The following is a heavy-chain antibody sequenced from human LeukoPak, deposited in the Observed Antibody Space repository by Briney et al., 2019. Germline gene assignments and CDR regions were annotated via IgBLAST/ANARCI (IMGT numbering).Heavy chain of an antibody. J-gene: IGHJ6*03. V-gene: IGHV1-69*05. CDR2: IIPIFGTA. D-gene: IGHD1-26*01. CDR3: ASVGELLPYYYYYKDV. Sequence: SVKVSCKASGGTFSSYAISWVRQAPGQGLEWMGGIIPIFGTANYAQKFQGRVTITTDESTSTAYMELSSLRSEDTAVYYCASVGELLPYYYYYKDVWGKGTTVTVSS. CDR1: GGTFSSYA.